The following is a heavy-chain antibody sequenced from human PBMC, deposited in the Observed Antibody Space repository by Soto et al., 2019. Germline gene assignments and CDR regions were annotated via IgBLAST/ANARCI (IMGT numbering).Heavy chain of an antibody. J-gene: IGHJ6*02. Sequence: ASVKVSCKASGYTFTSYGISWVRQAPGQGLEWMGWISAYNGNTNYAQKLQGRVTMTTDTSTSTAYMELRSLRSDDTAVYYCARDQRITIFGVVISPNRYYYYGMDVWAKGPRSPSP. V-gene: IGHV1-18*01. CDR1: GYTFTSYG. D-gene: IGHD3-3*01. CDR2: ISAYNGNT. CDR3: ARDQRITIFGVVISPNRYYYYGMDV.